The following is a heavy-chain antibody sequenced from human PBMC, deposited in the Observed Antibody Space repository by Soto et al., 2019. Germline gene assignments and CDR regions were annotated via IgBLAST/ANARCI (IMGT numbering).Heavy chain of an antibody. CDR2: LNIAGSI. CDR3: ARDRGEYTSSWFWYFSH. D-gene: IGHD6-13*01. CDR1: GASISSFN. Sequence: SETLSLTCSVSGASISSFNWNWVRQPAGKGPEWVGRLNIAGSINYNPSLKSRITMSMDTSKNQISLHLRSVTAADTAIYYCARDRGEYTSSWFWYFSHWGHGTLVTVSS. J-gene: IGHJ2*01. V-gene: IGHV4-4*07.